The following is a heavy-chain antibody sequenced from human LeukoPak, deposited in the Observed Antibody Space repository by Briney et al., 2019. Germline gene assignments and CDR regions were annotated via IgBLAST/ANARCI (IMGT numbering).Heavy chain of an antibody. CDR3: ARHHSIVATRPRNWFDP. CDR1: GGSISPYY. CDR2: VYFNGST. V-gene: IGHV4-59*08. D-gene: IGHD6-13*01. J-gene: IGHJ5*02. Sequence: SQTLSLTCSVSGGSISPYYWSWIRQPPGKGLEWIGYVYFNGSTNSNPSLKSRVTISVDTSKNQFSLRLTSVTVADTAVYYCARHHSIVATRPRNWFDPWGQGTLVIVSS.